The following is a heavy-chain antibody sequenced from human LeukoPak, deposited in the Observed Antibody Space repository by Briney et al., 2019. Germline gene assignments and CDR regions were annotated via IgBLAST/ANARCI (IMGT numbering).Heavy chain of an antibody. Sequence: QPGRSLRLSCAASGFTFSSYGMHWVRQAPVMELQLVSAIDIGGGSTYSADSVKGRFTISRDNSKNTLYLQMDSLRAEDTAVYFCAQDYRRSFTDWGQGTLVTVSS. J-gene: IGHJ4*02. CDR2: IDIGGGST. CDR1: GFTFSSYG. V-gene: IGHV3-23*01. CDR3: AQDYRRSFTD. D-gene: IGHD1-26*01.